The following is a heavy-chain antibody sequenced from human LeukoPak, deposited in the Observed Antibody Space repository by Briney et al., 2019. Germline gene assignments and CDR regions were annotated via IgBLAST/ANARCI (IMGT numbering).Heavy chain of an antibody. J-gene: IGHJ3*02. CDR1: GGYISSGGYY. V-gene: IGHV4-31*03. D-gene: IGHD3-16*01. CDR3: ARVNPGGQAFDI. Sequence: SQTLSLTCTVSGGYISSGGYYWSWIRQHPGKGLEWIGYIYYSGSTYYNPSLKSRVTISVDTSKNQFSLKLSSVTAADTAVYYCARVNPGGQAFDIWGQGTMVTVSS. CDR2: IYYSGST.